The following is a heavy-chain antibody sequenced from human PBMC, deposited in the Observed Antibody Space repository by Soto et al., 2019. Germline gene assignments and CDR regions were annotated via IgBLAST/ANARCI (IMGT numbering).Heavy chain of an antibody. D-gene: IGHD3-3*01. CDR3: ARGGVVLRFLEWLPDYYTMDV. V-gene: IGHV3-30-3*01. J-gene: IGHJ6*02. CDR1: GFIFSDYA. CDR2: LSYDGNRR. Sequence: SLRLSCVASGFIFSDYAMHWVRQAPGRGLEWVAALSYDGNRRYYLDSVKGRFTFSRDNSRNTLFLQMSSLSADDTAVYYCARGGVVLRFLEWLPDYYTMDVWGQGTPVTVSS.